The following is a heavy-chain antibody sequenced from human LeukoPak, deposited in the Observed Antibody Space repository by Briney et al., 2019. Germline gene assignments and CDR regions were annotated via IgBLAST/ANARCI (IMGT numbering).Heavy chain of an antibody. CDR2: ISSSSSTI. CDR3: ARDRRGYYYDSSGYYY. J-gene: IGHJ4*02. V-gene: IGHV3-48*01. D-gene: IGHD3-22*01. Sequence: GGSLRLSCAASGFTFSSYSMNWVRQAPGKGLEWVSYISSSSSTIYYADSVKGRFTISRDNAKNSLYLQMNSLRAEDTAVYYCARDRRGYYYDSSGYYYWGQGTLVTVSS. CDR1: GFTFSSYS.